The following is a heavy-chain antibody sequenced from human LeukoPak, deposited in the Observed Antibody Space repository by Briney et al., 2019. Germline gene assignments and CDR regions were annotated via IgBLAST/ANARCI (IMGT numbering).Heavy chain of an antibody. CDR2: INTNTGNP. CDR3: ARGLWDY. D-gene: IGHD3-16*01. J-gene: IGHJ4*02. Sequence: ASVTVSYQASGYAFPSYDINWVRQAPGQGLEWMGWINTNTGNPTYAQGFTGRFVFSLDTSVSTAYLQISSLKAEDTAVYYCARGLWDYWGQGTLVTVSS. V-gene: IGHV7-4-1*02. CDR1: GYAFPSYD.